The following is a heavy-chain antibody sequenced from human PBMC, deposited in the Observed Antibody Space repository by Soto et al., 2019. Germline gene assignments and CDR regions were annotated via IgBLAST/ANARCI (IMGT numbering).Heavy chain of an antibody. CDR2: MNPSDSYT. CDR3: ATMPTYYHYGMDV. Sequence: GESLKISCEGSGDTFATYWITWVRQMPGKGLEYMGRMNPSDSYTTYSPSFQGHVTISADKSSSTAYLQWSSLEASDTAVYYCATMPTYYHYGMDVWGQGTTVTVSS. D-gene: IGHD3-10*01. J-gene: IGHJ6*02. CDR1: GDTFATYW. V-gene: IGHV5-10-1*01.